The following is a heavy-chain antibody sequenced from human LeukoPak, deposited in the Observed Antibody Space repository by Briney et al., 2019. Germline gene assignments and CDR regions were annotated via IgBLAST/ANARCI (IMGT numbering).Heavy chain of an antibody. Sequence: GGSLRLSCAASGFTFSSYEMNWVRQAPGKGLEWVSAISGSGGSTYYADSVKGRFTISRDNSKNTLYLQMNSLRAEDTAVYYCAKDLNGYCSGGSCYTPFDIWGQGTMVTVSS. CDR3: AKDLNGYCSGGSCYTPFDI. CDR1: GFTFSSYE. V-gene: IGHV3-23*01. D-gene: IGHD2-15*01. CDR2: ISGSGGST. J-gene: IGHJ3*02.